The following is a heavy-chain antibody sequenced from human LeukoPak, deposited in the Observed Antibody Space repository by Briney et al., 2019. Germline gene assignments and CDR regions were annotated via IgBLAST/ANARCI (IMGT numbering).Heavy chain of an antibody. CDR1: GFTFSSYA. CDR3: ARDSTQVDAFDI. J-gene: IGHJ3*02. Sequence: GGSLRLSCAASGFTFSSYAMHWVRQAPGKGLEWVAVISYDGSNKYYADSVKGRFTISRDNSKNTLYLQMNSLRAEDTAVYYCARDSTQVDAFDIWGQGTMVTVSS. CDR2: ISYDGSNK. V-gene: IGHV3-30*04.